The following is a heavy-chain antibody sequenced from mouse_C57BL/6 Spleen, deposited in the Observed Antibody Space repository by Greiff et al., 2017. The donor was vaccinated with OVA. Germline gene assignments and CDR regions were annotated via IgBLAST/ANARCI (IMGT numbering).Heavy chain of an antibody. CDR2: IYPSDSET. D-gene: IGHD2-4*01. J-gene: IGHJ2*01. CDR1: GYTFTSYW. Sequence: QVQLQQPGAELVRPGSSVKLSCKASGYTFTSYWMDWVKQRPGQGLEWIGNIYPSDSETHYNQKFKDKATLTVDKSSSTAYMQLSSLTSEDSAVYYCAREYYEASGFDYWGQGTTLTVSS. V-gene: IGHV1-61*01. CDR3: AREYYEASGFDY.